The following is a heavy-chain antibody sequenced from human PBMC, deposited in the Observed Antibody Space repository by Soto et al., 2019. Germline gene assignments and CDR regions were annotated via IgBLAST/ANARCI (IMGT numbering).Heavy chain of an antibody. CDR3: PRWTVTNHWFDP. V-gene: IGHV1-18*01. D-gene: IGHD4-17*01. CDR2: ISTYTGNT. CDR1: GYTFTNYR. Sequence: QVQLVQSGPEVKKPGASVTVSCKTSGYTFTNYRIGWVRQAPGQGLEWMGWISTYTGNTKSVQKFQGRVTLTTDTSTSTAYMDLRSLTSDDTAVYYCPRWTVTNHWFDPWGQGTLVTVSS. J-gene: IGHJ5*02.